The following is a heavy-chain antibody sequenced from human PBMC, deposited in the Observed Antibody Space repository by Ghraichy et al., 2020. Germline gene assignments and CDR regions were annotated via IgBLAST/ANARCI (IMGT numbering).Heavy chain of an antibody. V-gene: IGHV1-69*10. CDR1: GGTFSSYA. J-gene: IGHJ6*02. D-gene: IGHD5-24*01. CDR2: IIPILGIA. CDR3: ASQGDGKMATIHYYYYGMDV. Sequence: SVKVSCKASGGTFSSYAISWVRQAPGQRLEWMGGIIPILGIANYAQKFQGRVTITADKSTSTAYMELSSLRSEDTAVYYCASQGDGKMATIHYYYYGMDVWGQGTTVTVSS.